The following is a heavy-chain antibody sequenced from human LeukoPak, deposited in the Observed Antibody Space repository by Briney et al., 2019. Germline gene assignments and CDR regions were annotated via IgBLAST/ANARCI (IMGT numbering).Heavy chain of an antibody. CDR2: ISSSSSYI. Sequence: GGSLRLSCAASGFTFSSYSMNWVRQAPGKGLEWVSSISSSSSYIYYADSVKGRFTISRDNAKNSLYLQMNSLRAEDTAVYYCARDLVRWELLLPGAFDIWGQGTTVTVSS. CDR3: ARDLVRWELLLPGAFDI. V-gene: IGHV3-21*01. D-gene: IGHD1-26*01. J-gene: IGHJ3*02. CDR1: GFTFSSYS.